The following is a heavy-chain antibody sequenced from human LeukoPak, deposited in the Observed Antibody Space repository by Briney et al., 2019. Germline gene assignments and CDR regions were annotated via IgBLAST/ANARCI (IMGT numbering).Heavy chain of an antibody. CDR3: AGPPYGSGSYNYYYYMDV. Sequence: ASVKVSYKASGYTFTGYYMHWVRQAPGQGLEWMGWINPNSGGTNYAQKFQGRVTMTRDTSISTAYMELSSLRSEDTAVYYCAGPPYGSGSYNYYYYMDVWGKGTTVTVSS. CDR1: GYTFTGYY. D-gene: IGHD3-10*01. J-gene: IGHJ6*03. V-gene: IGHV1-2*02. CDR2: INPNSGGT.